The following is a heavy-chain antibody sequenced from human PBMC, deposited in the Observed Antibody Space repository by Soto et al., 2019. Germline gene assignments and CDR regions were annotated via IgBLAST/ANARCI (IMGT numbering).Heavy chain of an antibody. CDR2: IYSGGST. D-gene: IGHD3-22*01. CDR3: ARTLTYYYDSSAETTGAFDI. V-gene: IGHV3-53*01. J-gene: IGHJ3*02. CDR1: EFTVSSNY. Sequence: VGSLRLSCAASEFTVSSNYMSWVRQARGKGLEWVSVIYSGGSTYYADSVKGRFTISRDNSKNTLYLQMNSLRAEDTAVYYCARTLTYYYDSSAETTGAFDIWGQGTMVTVSS.